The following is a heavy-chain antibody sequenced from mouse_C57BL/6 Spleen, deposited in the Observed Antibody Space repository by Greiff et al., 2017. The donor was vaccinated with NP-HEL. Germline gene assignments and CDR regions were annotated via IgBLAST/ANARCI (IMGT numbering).Heavy chain of an antibody. CDR3: AKLGQRDDFDY. V-gene: IGHV1-53*01. Sequence: QVQLQQPGTELVKPGASVKLSCNASGFTFTSYWMPWVQQRPGHGLAWIGNINPSNGGPNYNAKFKSTATLTVDKSSSTAYMQLSSLTSEDSAVYYCAKLGQRDDFDYWGQGTTLTVSS. J-gene: IGHJ2*01. CDR1: GFTFTSYW. D-gene: IGHD4-1*01. CDR2: INPSNGGP.